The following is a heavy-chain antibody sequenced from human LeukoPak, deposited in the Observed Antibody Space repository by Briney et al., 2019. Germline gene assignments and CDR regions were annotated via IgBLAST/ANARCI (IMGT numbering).Heavy chain of an antibody. CDR3: ARERGIEGGDTYGYFDD. CDR1: EFAFSSYW. CDR2: INQDGSEK. V-gene: IGHV3-7*01. D-gene: IGHD5-18*01. Sequence: GGSLRLSCAAPEFAFSSYWMSWGRQAPGKGLEWVANINQDGSEKYYVDSVKGRFTISRDNAENSLYLQMNSLRAADTYVYYCARERGIEGGDTYGYFDDWGQGTLVTVSS. J-gene: IGHJ4*02.